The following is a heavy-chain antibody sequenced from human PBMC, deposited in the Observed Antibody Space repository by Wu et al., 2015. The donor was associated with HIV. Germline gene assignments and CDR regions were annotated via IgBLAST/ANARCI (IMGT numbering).Heavy chain of an antibody. CDR1: GGTFSSFS. CDR3: ATPRSPGFSSAWPTYFDY. CDR2: IIPLFGTR. V-gene: IGHV1-69*05. Sequence: VQLVQSGAEVKKPGSSVKLSCKASGGTFSSFSINWVRQAPGQGLEWTGGIIPLFGTRDYAQVFQGRVTITTDESTSTAYMTLTSLTSEDTAVYYCATPRSPGFSSAWPTYFDYWGQGTLVTVSS. D-gene: IGHD6-19*01. J-gene: IGHJ4*02.